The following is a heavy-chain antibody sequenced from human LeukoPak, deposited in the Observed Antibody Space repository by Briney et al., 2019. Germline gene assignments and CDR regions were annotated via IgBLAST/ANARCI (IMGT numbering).Heavy chain of an antibody. V-gene: IGHV4-4*07. CDR3: ARELWGPRGAYYDSSSYQNWFDP. Sequence: PSETLSLTCTVSGGSISNYYWSWIRQPAGKGLEWIGRIYTSGSTNYNPSLKSRVTMSVDTSKNQFSLKLSSVTAADTAVYYCARELWGPRGAYYDSSSYQNWFDPWGQGTLVTVSS. J-gene: IGHJ5*02. CDR2: IYTSGST. CDR1: GGSISNYY. D-gene: IGHD3-22*01.